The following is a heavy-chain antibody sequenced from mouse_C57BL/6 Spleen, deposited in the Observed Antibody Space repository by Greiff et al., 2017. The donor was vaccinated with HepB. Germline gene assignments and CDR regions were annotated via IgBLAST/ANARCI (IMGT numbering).Heavy chain of an antibody. D-gene: IGHD3-2*02. CDR2: IDPSDSYT. CDR3: AREKTAQVYFDY. V-gene: IGHV1-69*01. J-gene: IGHJ2*01. Sequence: QVQLKQPGAELVMPGASVKLSCKASGYTFTSYWMHWVKQRPGQGLEWIGEIDPSDSYTNYNQKFKGKSTLTVDKSSSTAYMQLSSLTSEDSAVYYCAREKTAQVYFDYWGQGTTLTVSS. CDR1: GYTFTSYW.